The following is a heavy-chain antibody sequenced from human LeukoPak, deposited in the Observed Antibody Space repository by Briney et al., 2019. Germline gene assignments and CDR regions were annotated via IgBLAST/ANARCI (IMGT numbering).Heavy chain of an antibody. CDR1: GFTFNTYA. CDR2: ITGNGVST. V-gene: IGHV3-23*01. J-gene: IGHJ4*02. Sequence: GGSLRLSCAASGFTFNTYAMAWVRQAPGKGLEWVSSITGNGVSTYYADSVKGRFTISRDNSKSTLYLQMNSLRGDDTALYHCARDSGSYLQPTDYWGQGTLVTVSS. D-gene: IGHD1-26*01. CDR3: ARDSGSYLQPTDY.